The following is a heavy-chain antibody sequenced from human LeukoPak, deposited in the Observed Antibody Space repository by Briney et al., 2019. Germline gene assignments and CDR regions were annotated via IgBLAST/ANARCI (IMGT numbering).Heavy chain of an antibody. Sequence: GSSVKVSCKASGGTFSSYAISWVRQAPGQGLEWMGGIIPIFGTANYAQKFQGRVTITADESTSTAYMELSSLRSEDTAVYYCARVPVIVLRWDSDYWGQGTLVTVSS. J-gene: IGHJ4*02. CDR3: ARVPVIVLRWDSDY. D-gene: IGHD2-8*01. V-gene: IGHV1-69*01. CDR1: GGTFSSYA. CDR2: IIPIFGTA.